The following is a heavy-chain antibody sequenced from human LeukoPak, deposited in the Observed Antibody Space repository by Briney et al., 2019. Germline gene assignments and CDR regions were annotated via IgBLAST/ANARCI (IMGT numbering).Heavy chain of an antibody. Sequence: PGGSLRLSCAASGFTFNTYDMHWVRQAPGKGLEWVAFIRYDGSTKYHADSVKGRFTISRDNSKNTLYLQMNSLRGEDTAVYYCAKGHPAVNYYFYMDVWGKGTTVTVSS. CDR1: GFTFNTYD. V-gene: IGHV3-30*02. CDR2: IRYDGSTK. D-gene: IGHD2-2*01. J-gene: IGHJ6*03. CDR3: AKGHPAVNYYFYMDV.